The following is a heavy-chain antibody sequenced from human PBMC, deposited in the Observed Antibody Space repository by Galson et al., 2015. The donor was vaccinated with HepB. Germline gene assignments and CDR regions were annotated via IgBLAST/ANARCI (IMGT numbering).Heavy chain of an antibody. D-gene: IGHD5-24*01. V-gene: IGHV4-39*01. J-gene: IGHJ4*02. Sequence: ETLSLTCTVSGGSISSSNYYWGWIRQPPGKGLEWIGSNFYSGSTYYNPSLKGRVTISVETSKNQLSLKVNSVTAADTAFYYYASGRRDGYRYFDYWGQGTLVTVSS. CDR2: NFYSGST. CDR1: GGSISSSNYY. CDR3: ASGRRDGYRYFDY.